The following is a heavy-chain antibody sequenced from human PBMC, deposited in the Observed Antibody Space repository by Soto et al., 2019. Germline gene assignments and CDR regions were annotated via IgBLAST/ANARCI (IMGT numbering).Heavy chain of an antibody. CDR2: MNPNSGNT. Sequence: QVPLVQSGAEVKKPGASVKVSCKASGYTFTSYDINGGRQATGQGREWMGWMNPNSGNTGYAQKFQGRVTMTRNTSISTAYMELSSLRSEDTAVYYCARGWVPGTRSDYWGQGTLVTVSS. V-gene: IGHV1-8*01. J-gene: IGHJ4*02. D-gene: IGHD1-1*01. CDR3: ARGWVPGTRSDY. CDR1: GYTFTSYD.